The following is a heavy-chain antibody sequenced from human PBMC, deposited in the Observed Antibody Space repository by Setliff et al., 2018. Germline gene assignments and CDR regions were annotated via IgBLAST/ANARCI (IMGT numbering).Heavy chain of an antibody. Sequence: VASVKVSCKASGGTFRSYGISWVRQAPGQGLEWMGGTIPSFGSTNYAQKFQDRVTIITDESTSTAYMELSSLRTEDTAVYFCARDRFYNSWSGTSITAPHDAFDIWGQGTMVTVSS. CDR1: GGTFRSYG. CDR3: ARDRFYNSWSGTSITAPHDAFDI. J-gene: IGHJ3*02. V-gene: IGHV1-69*05. CDR2: TIPSFGST. D-gene: IGHD3-3*01.